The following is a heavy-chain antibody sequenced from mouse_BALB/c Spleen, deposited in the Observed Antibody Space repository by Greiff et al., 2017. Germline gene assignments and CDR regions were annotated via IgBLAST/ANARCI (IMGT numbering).Heavy chain of an antibody. Sequence: QVQLQQSGAELARPGASVKLSCKASGYTFTSYWMQWVKQRPGQGLEWIGAIYPGDGDTRYTQKFKGKATLTADKSSSTAYMQLSSLASEDSAVYYCARMSYDYDFAYWGQGTLVTVSA. CDR2: IYPGDGDT. V-gene: IGHV1-87*01. CDR3: ARMSYDYDFAY. D-gene: IGHD2-4*01. J-gene: IGHJ3*01. CDR1: GYTFTSYW.